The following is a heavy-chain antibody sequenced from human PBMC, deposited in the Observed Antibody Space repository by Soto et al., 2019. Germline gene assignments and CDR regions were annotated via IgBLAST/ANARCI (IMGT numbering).Heavy chain of an antibody. J-gene: IGHJ4*02. CDR1: GFTFSTYW. CDR2: IKQDETEK. CDR3: ARGYGSLDC. D-gene: IGHD3-10*01. V-gene: IGHV3-7*01. Sequence: PGGSLRLSCAASGFTFSTYWMTWVRQAPGKGLEWVANIKQDETEKYYVDSMEGRFTISRDNAKKSLYLQMDSLRVEDTAIYYCARGYGSLDCWGQGTLVTVSS.